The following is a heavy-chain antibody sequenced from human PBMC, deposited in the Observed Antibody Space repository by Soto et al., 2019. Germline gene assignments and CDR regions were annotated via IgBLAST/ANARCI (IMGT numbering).Heavy chain of an antibody. V-gene: IGHV4-59*08. D-gene: IGHD3-9*01. J-gene: IGHJ4*02. CDR3: ARHSPDFDWLSQFDY. Sequence: QVQLQESGPGLVKPSETLSLTCTVSGGSISSYYWSWIRQTPGKGLEWIGYIFYFGSTNYNPSLKSRVSLSIDTSMNQLSLKLSSVTAADTAVYYCARHSPDFDWLSQFDYWGQGTLVTVSS. CDR1: GGSISSYY. CDR2: IFYFGST.